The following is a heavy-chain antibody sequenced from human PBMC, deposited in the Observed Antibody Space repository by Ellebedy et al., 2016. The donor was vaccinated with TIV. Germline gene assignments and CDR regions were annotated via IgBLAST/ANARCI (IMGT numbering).Heavy chain of an antibody. CDR1: GFTFSNYA. CDR3: AKGMSVVHYYSGIDV. J-gene: IGHJ6*02. V-gene: IGHV3-23*01. D-gene: IGHD2-15*01. CDR2: ISGSGGNT. Sequence: GESLKISCAASGFTFSNYAMNWVRQAPGKGLEWVSAISGSGGNTYYADSAKGRFTISRDNSKNTLYVQINSLRAEDTAVYYCAKGMSVVHYYSGIDVWGQGTTVTVSS.